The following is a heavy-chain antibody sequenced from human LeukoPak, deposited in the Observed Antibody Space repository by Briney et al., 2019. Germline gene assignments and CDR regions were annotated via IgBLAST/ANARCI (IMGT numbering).Heavy chain of an antibody. D-gene: IGHD5-18*01. CDR3: ARGSFSADAPLVLDYFHH. CDR1: GYTFTGYY. Sequence: ASVKVSCKASGYTFTGYYIHWVRQAPGEGLEWMGWINPNSGGTNYAQKFQGRVTMTRDTSISTAYMELSRLRADDTAVYYCARGSFSADAPLVLDYFHHWGQGTLVTDSS. CDR2: INPNSGGT. V-gene: IGHV1-2*02. J-gene: IGHJ1*01.